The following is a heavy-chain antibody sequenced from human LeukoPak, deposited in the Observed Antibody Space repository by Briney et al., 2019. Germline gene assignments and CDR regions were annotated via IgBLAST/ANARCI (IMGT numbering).Heavy chain of an antibody. CDR2: IIPIFGTA. CDR1: GGTFSSYA. J-gene: IGHJ6*02. D-gene: IGHD3-3*01. Sequence: ASVKVSCKASGGTFSSYAISWVRQAPGQGLEWMGGIIPIFGTANYAQKFQGRVTITADESTSTAYMELSSLRSEDTAVYYCARDSRYYDFWSGYYHTPHYYYGMDVWGQGTTVTASS. CDR3: ARDSRYYDFWSGYYHTPHYYYGMDV. V-gene: IGHV1-69*13.